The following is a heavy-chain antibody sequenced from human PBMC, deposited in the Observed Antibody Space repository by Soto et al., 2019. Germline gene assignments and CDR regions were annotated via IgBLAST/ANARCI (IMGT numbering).Heavy chain of an antibody. Sequence: PGGSLRLSCAASGFTFSSYGMHWVRQAPGKGLEWVAAISGSGGSTYYADSVKGRFTISRDNSKNTLYLQMNSLRAEDSVVFYCAKDNIGITMIVVVMASWGQGTLVTVSS. V-gene: IGHV3-23*01. CDR2: ISGSGGST. D-gene: IGHD3-22*01. CDR3: AKDNIGITMIVVVMAS. CDR1: GFTFSSYG. J-gene: IGHJ4*02.